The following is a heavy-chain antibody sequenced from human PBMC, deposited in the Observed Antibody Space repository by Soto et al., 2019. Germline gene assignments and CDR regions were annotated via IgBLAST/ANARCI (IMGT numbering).Heavy chain of an antibody. Sequence: SVKVSCKASGGTFTSYAISWVRQAPGQGLEWMGGIIPIFGTADYAQKFQGRVTITADESTSTAYMELSSLRSEDTAVYYCARGGIVVVPAAIRSYYYYYGMDVWGQGTTVTVS. V-gene: IGHV1-69*13. CDR3: ARGGIVVVPAAIRSYYYYYGMDV. CDR1: GGTFTSYA. CDR2: IIPIFGTA. J-gene: IGHJ6*02. D-gene: IGHD2-2*01.